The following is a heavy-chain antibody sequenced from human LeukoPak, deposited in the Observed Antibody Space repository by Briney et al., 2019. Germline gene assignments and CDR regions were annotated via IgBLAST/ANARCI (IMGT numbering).Heavy chain of an antibody. J-gene: IGHJ4*02. CDR2: MNPNSGNT. V-gene: IGHV1-8*01. CDR3: ARDRSYDSSGLDDY. CDR1: GYTFTSYD. Sequence: WASVKVSCKASGYTFTSYDINWVRQATGQGLEWMGWMNPNSGNTGYAQKFQGRVTMTRNTSISTAYMELSSLRSEDTAVYYCARDRSYDSSGLDDYWGQGTLVTVPS. D-gene: IGHD3-22*01.